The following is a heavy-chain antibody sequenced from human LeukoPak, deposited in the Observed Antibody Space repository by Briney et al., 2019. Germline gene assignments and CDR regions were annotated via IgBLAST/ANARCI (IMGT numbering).Heavy chain of an antibody. D-gene: IGHD3-22*01. V-gene: IGHV1-18*01. J-gene: IGHJ4*02. CDR3: ARDLRYYDSSGHQGLFDY. CDR1: GYTFTSYG. Sequence: ASVKVSCKASGYTFTSYGISWVRQAPGQGLEWMGWISAYNGNTNYAQKLQGRVTMTTDTSTSTAYMELRSPRSDDTAVYYCARDLRYYDSSGHQGLFDYWGQGTLVTVSS. CDR2: ISAYNGNT.